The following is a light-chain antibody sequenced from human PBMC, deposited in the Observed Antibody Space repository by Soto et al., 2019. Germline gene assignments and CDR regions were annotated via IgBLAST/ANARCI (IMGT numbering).Light chain of an antibody. CDR1: QSISTY. J-gene: IGKJ5*01. V-gene: IGKV3-11*01. CDR2: DAS. CDR3: QHRSTWPPD. Sequence: DIVLTQSPVTLSLSPGDRATLSCRASQSISTYLAWFQQKPGQAPRLLIYDASNRAAGVPARFTGSGSGTDFTPSISSLEPEDFAVYYCQHRSTWPPDFVQGTRLEIK.